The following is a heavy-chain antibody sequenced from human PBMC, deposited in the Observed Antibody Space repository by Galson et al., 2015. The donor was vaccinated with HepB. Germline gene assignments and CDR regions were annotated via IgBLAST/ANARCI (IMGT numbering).Heavy chain of an antibody. V-gene: IGHV3-30*04. CDR3: ARSRAFGGVIEPLDY. D-gene: IGHD3-16*02. Sequence: FSSYAMHWVRQAPGKGLEWVAVISYDGSNKYYADSVKGRFTISRDNSKNTLYLQMNSLRAEDTAVYYCARSRAFGGVIEPLDYWGQGTLVTVSS. CDR2: ISYDGSNK. CDR1: FSSYA. J-gene: IGHJ4*02.